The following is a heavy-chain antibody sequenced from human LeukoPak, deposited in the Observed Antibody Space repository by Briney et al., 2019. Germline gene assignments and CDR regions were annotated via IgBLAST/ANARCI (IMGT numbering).Heavy chain of an antibody. V-gene: IGHV4-4*07. CDR2: IYTSGST. J-gene: IGHJ6*03. CDR3: ARGMAAAETRARNYYMDV. CDR1: GGSISSYY. Sequence: PSETLSLTCTVSGGSISSYYWSWIRQPAGKRLEWIGRIYTSGSTNYNPSLKSRVTMSVDTSKNQFSLNLTSVTAADTAVYYCARGMAAAETRARNYYMDVWGEGTTVTVSS. D-gene: IGHD6-13*01.